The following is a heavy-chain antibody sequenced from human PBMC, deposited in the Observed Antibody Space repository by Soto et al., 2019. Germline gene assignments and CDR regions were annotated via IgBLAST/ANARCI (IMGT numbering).Heavy chain of an antibody. CDR3: ARGPRNYYDSGRTKNFDY. Sequence: ASVKVSCKASGYTFTGYYMHWVRQAPGQGLEWMGWINPNSGGTNYAQKFQGWVTMTRDTSISTAYMELSRLRSDDTAVYYCARGPRNYYDSGRTKNFDYWGQGTLVTVSS. V-gene: IGHV1-2*04. CDR2: INPNSGGT. J-gene: IGHJ4*02. D-gene: IGHD3-22*01. CDR1: GYTFTGYY.